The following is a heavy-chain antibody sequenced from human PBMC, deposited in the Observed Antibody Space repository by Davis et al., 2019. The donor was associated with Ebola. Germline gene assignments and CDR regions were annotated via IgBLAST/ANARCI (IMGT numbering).Heavy chain of an antibody. CDR1: GASITTYY. CDR3: ARLSYYYDNSAYSRPYNWFDP. Sequence: MPSETLSLTCTVSGASITTYYWGWIRQSPEKGLEWIGYLHYSGSTNYNPSLKSRVTTSVDTSKNQFSLKLTSVTAADTAVYYCARLSYYYDNSAYSRPYNWFDPWGQGTLVTVSS. CDR2: LHYSGST. V-gene: IGHV4-59*08. J-gene: IGHJ5*02. D-gene: IGHD3-22*01.